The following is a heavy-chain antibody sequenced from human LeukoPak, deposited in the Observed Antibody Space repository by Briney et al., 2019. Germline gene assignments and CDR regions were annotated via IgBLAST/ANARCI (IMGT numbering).Heavy chain of an antibody. CDR2: INHSGST. CDR3: ARGDGSGSGRWFDP. V-gene: IGHV4-34*01. Sequence: RPSETLSLTCAVYGGSFSGYYWSWIRQPPGKGLEWIGEINHSGSTNYNPSLKGRVTISVDRSKNQFSLNLNFVTAADTALYYCARGDGSGSGRWFDPWGQGTLITVSS. CDR1: GGSFSGYY. D-gene: IGHD3-10*01. J-gene: IGHJ5*02.